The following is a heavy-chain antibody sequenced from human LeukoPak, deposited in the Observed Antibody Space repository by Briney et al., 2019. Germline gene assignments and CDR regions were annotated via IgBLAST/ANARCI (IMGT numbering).Heavy chain of an antibody. V-gene: IGHV4-30-2*01. J-gene: IGHJ5*02. D-gene: IGHD3-3*01. CDR1: GGSISSGGYY. CDR2: IYHSGST. CDR3: ARVGSYDFWSGYYKDGWFDP. Sequence: SETLSLTCTVSGGSISSGGYYWSWIRQPPGKGLEWIGYIYHSGSTYYNPSLKSRVTISVDRSKNQFSLKLSSVTAADTAVYYCARVGSYDFWSGYYKDGWFDPWGQGTLVTVSS.